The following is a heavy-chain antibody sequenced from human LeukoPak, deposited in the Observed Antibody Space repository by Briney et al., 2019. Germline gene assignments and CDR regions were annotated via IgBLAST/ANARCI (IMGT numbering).Heavy chain of an antibody. D-gene: IGHD4-17*01. CDR3: ARGPTVTNNFNY. CDR2: IYYSGST. CDR1: GRSISSYY. J-gene: IGHJ4*02. Sequence: SETLSLTCTVSGRSISSYYWSWIRQPPGKGLEWNGYIYYSGSTNYNPSLKSRVTISVDTSKTQFSLKLSSVTAAGTAVYYCARGPTVTNNFNYGGQGTLVTVSS. V-gene: IGHV4-59*01.